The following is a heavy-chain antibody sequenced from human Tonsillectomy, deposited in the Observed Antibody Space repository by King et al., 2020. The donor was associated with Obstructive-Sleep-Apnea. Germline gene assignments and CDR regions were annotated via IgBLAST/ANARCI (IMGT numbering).Heavy chain of an antibody. CDR3: VSRHSRGYYHLDY. CDR1: GFTVTSYA. J-gene: IGHJ4*02. D-gene: IGHD3-22*01. V-gene: IGHV3-30*04. Sequence: VQLVESGGGVVQPGRSLRLSCVASGFTVTSYALHWVRQAPGKGLDWGAVISFNGGSKHYADSVKGRFTISRDNSKNTLYLQMNSLRAEDTAVYYCVSRHSRGYYHLDYWGQGTLVTVSS. CDR2: ISFNGGSK.